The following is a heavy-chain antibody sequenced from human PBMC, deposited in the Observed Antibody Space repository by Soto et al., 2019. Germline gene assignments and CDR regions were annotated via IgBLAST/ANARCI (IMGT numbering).Heavy chain of an antibody. D-gene: IGHD5-18*01. V-gene: IGHV4-61*01. J-gene: IGHJ4*02. CDR1: GGSVSSGSYY. Sequence: QVQLQESGPGLVKPSETLSLTCTVSGGSVSSGSYYWSWLRQPPGKGLEWIGYIYYSGSTNYNPSLKSRVTISVDTSKNQFYLKLSSVTAADTAVYYCARISGYSYGLPPYFDYWGQGTLVTVSS. CDR2: IYYSGST. CDR3: ARISGYSYGLPPYFDY.